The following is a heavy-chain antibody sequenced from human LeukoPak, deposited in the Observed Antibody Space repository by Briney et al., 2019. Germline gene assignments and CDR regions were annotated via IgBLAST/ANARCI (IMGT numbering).Heavy chain of an antibody. D-gene: IGHD3-3*02. CDR1: GYSISSGYH. J-gene: IGHJ4*02. V-gene: IGHV4-38-2*01. CDR3: ARHVQTQIS. CDR2: IYYSGST. Sequence: SETLSLTCAVSGYSISSGYHWGWVRQPPGQGLEWIGSIYYSGSTYYNPSLESRVTVSVDTSKNQFSLNLNSVTAADTAVYYCARHVQTQISWGQGTLVIVSS.